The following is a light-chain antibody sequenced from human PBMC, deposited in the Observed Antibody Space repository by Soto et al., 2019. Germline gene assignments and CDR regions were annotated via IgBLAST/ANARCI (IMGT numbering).Light chain of an antibody. V-gene: IGKV1-33*01. CDR3: QQFGSLPFT. J-gene: IGKJ2*01. CDR2: DAS. CDR1: QDISNY. Sequence: DIQLTQSPPSLSASVGDRVSITCQASQDISNYLNWYQQKPGEAPKVLIYDASKLETGVPSRFSGSGSGTDFTLTISSLQPEHIATYHCQQFGSLPFTFGQGTKLEIK.